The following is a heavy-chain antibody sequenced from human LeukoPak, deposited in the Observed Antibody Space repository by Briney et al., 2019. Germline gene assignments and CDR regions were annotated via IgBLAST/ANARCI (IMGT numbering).Heavy chain of an antibody. J-gene: IGHJ4*02. CDR1: GFTFSSCA. CDR2: ISGSGGST. Sequence: GGSLRLSCAASGFTFSSCAMSWVRQAPGKGLEWISAISGSGGSTYYADSMKGRFTISRDDSKNTLYLQMNSLRADDTAVYYCARAAYCSGGSCYEDYWGQGTLVTVSS. V-gene: IGHV3-23*01. D-gene: IGHD2-15*01. CDR3: ARAAYCSGGSCYEDY.